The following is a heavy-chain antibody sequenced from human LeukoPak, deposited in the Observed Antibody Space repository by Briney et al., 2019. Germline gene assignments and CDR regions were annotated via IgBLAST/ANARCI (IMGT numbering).Heavy chain of an antibody. CDR1: GFTFRNYW. CDR2: IKQDGSEK. CDR3: ASEGQLVRQYIY. Sequence: GGSLRLSCAVSGFTFRNYWMTWVRQAPGKGLEWVANIKQDGSEKYYEDSVRGRFTISRDNSQNSLYLQMDSLRVEDTAVYYCASEGQLVRQYIYWGQGTLVIVSS. J-gene: IGHJ4*02. D-gene: IGHD6-6*01. V-gene: IGHV3-7*01.